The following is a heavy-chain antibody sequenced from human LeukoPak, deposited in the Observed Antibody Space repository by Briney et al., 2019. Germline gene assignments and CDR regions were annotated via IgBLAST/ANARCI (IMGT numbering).Heavy chain of an antibody. D-gene: IGHD2-2*01. Sequence: KSSETLSLTCTVSGGSISSSHFYWGWIRQSPGKGLEWIGSFYYSGSTYYNPSLESRVTISVDTSKNQFSLKLSSVSAADTAVYYCGRRRSRTDFDYWGQGTLVSVYS. V-gene: IGHV4-39*01. CDR3: GRRRSRTDFDY. J-gene: IGHJ4*02. CDR1: GGSISSSHFY. CDR2: FYYSGST.